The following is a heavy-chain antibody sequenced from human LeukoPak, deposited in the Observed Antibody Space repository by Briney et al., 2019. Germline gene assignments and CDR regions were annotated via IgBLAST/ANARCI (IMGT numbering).Heavy chain of an antibody. V-gene: IGHV4-59*01. D-gene: IGHD6-13*01. CDR1: GVSISSYY. Sequence: SETLSLTCTVSGVSISSYYWSWIRQPPGQGPEGIGYISYSGSTKYNPSLKSRLTISVDTSKNQFSLKLSSVTAADTAVYYRARGRTGAAGFFDYWGQGTLVTVSS. CDR3: ARGRTGAAGFFDY. J-gene: IGHJ4*02. CDR2: ISYSGST.